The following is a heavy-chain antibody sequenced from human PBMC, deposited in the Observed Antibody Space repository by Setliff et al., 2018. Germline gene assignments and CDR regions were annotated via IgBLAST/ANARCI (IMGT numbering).Heavy chain of an antibody. V-gene: IGHV3-33*01. Sequence: GGSLRLSCAASGFTFSSYAMHWVRQAPGKGLEWVAIIWYDGRNKYYADSVYGRFTVSRDNSKSTLYLQMSSLRAEDTAVYYCARDRDDGSSFAEYFQHWGQGTLVTVSS. CDR2: IWYDGRNK. J-gene: IGHJ1*01. CDR3: ARDRDDGSSFAEYFQH. D-gene: IGHD3-10*01. CDR1: GFTFSSYA.